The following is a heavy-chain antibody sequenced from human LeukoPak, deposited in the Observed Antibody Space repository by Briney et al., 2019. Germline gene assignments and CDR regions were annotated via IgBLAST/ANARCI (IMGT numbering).Heavy chain of an antibody. CDR3: AKDYDSSGCYDY. CDR1: GFTFDDYA. D-gene: IGHD3-22*01. Sequence: SLRLSCAASGFTFDDYAMHWVRQAPGKGLKWVSGISWNSGSIGYADSVKGRFTISRDNAKNSLYLQMNSLRAEDTALYYCAKDYDSSGCYDYWGQGTLVTVSS. V-gene: IGHV3-9*01. J-gene: IGHJ4*02. CDR2: ISWNSGSI.